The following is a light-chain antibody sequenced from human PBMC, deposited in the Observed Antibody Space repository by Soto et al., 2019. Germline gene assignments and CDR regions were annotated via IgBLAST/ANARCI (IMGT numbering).Light chain of an antibody. Sequence: EIVLTQSPGTLPLSPGERATLSCRASQSVSSGYLAWYQQKPGQAPRLLIYGASNRATGIPDRFSGSGSGTDFTLIISRLEPEDFAVYYCQQFVGSPLTFGGGTKVEIK. V-gene: IGKV3-20*01. CDR2: GAS. J-gene: IGKJ4*01. CDR3: QQFVGSPLT. CDR1: QSVSSGY.